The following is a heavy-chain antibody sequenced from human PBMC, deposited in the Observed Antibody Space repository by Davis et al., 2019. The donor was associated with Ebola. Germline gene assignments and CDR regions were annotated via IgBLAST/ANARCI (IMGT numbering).Heavy chain of an antibody. CDR2: IYSGGST. J-gene: IGHJ5*02. D-gene: IGHD6-6*01. V-gene: IGHV3-53*05. CDR3: THLSSSSA. Sequence: GESLKISCAASGFTVSSDYMSWVRQAPGKGLEWVSVIYSGGSTYYADSVKGRFTISRDNSKNTLYLQMNSLRAEDTALYYCTHLSSSSAWGQGTLVTVSS. CDR1: GFTVSSDY.